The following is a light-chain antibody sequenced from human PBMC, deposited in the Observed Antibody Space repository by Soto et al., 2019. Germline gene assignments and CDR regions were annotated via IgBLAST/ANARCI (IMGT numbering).Light chain of an antibody. Sequence: DMQMTQSPSSVSASVGDRVTITCRETRGLRGSVAWYQQKPGKAPKLLISVTSRLQTGVPSRFSGSASGTDFTLTIDILQPEDLATYYCPQCHDCPLTFGQGTRLEIK. CDR3: PQCHDCPLT. J-gene: IGKJ5*01. CDR2: VTS. V-gene: IGKV1-12*01. CDR1: RGLRGS.